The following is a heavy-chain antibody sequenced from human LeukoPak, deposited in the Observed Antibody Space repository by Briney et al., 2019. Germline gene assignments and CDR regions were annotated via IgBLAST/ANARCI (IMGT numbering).Heavy chain of an antibody. Sequence: PSETLSLTCAVYGGSFSGYYWSWIRQPPGKGLEWIGEINHSGSTNYNPSLKSRVTISVDTSKNQFSLKLSSVTAADTAVYYCARGVIAAGDNDFDYWGQGTLVTVSS. CDR1: GGSFSGYY. CDR2: INHSGST. V-gene: IGHV4-34*01. D-gene: IGHD6-13*01. CDR3: ARGVIAAGDNDFDY. J-gene: IGHJ4*02.